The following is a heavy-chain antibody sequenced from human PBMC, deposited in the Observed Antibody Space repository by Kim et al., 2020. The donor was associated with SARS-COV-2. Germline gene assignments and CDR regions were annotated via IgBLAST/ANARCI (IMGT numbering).Heavy chain of an antibody. V-gene: IGHV3-33*05. CDR2: ISYDRSNK. Sequence: GGSLRLSCVASGFTFSSYGMHWVRQAPGKGLEWVAVISYDRSNKYYADSVKGRFTISRDKSKNTLSLEMNSLRAEDTAVYYCAREGFGAPTFDYWGQGTLVTVSS. D-gene: IGHD3-10*01. J-gene: IGHJ4*02. CDR1: GFTFSSYG. CDR3: AREGFGAPTFDY.